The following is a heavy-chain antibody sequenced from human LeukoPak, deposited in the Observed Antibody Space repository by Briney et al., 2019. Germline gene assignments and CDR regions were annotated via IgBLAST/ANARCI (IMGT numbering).Heavy chain of an antibody. J-gene: IGHJ6*03. D-gene: IGHD5-12*01. Sequence: SETLSLTCTVSGYSISSGYYWGWIRQPPGKGLEWIGSIYHSGSTYYNPSLKSRVTISVDTSKNQFSLKLSSVTAADTAVYYCARIYSGYDYYYYYMDVWGKGTTVTVSS. CDR1: GYSISSGYY. V-gene: IGHV4-38-2*02. CDR3: ARIYSGYDYYYYYMDV. CDR2: IYHSGST.